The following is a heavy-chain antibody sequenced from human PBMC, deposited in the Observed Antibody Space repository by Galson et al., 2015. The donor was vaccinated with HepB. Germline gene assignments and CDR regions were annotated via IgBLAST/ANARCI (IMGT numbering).Heavy chain of an antibody. CDR3: ARDRYYGMDV. J-gene: IGHJ6*02. CDR2: IKTDGTGT. V-gene: IGHV3-74*01. Sequence: SLRLSCAASGFTFSGYWIHWVRQAPGKGLVWVSLIKTDGTGTIYADSVKGRFSISRDSAKNTLYLQMNSLRVEDTAVYYCARDRYYGMDVWGQGTTVTVSS. CDR1: GFTFSGYW.